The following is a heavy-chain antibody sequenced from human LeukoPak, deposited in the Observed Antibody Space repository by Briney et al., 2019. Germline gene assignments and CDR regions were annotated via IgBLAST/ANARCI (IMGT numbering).Heavy chain of an antibody. CDR2: TYYRSKWYN. Sequence: LSQTLSLTCAISGDSVSSNSAAWNWIRQSPSRGLEWLGRTYYRSKWYNDYAVSVKSRITINPDTSKNQFSLQLSSVTPEDTAVYYCTRDPGAMGRAVAISSFDPWGQGTLVTVSS. D-gene: IGHD6-19*01. V-gene: IGHV6-1*01. CDR3: TRDPGAMGRAVAISSFDP. J-gene: IGHJ5*02. CDR1: GDSVSSNSAA.